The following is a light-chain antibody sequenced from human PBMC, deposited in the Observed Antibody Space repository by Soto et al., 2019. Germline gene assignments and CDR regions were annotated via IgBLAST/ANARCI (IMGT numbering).Light chain of an antibody. V-gene: IGKV3-20*01. J-gene: IGKJ1*01. CDR1: QSVSNY. CDR3: HQYGGSPTT. CDR2: GAS. Sequence: EIVLTQSPGTLSLSPGERATLSCRASQSVSNYLAWYQRKPGQAPRLLIYGASSRATGIPDRFSGSGSGTDFTLTISRLEPEDVAVYYCHQYGGSPTTFGQGTKVDIK.